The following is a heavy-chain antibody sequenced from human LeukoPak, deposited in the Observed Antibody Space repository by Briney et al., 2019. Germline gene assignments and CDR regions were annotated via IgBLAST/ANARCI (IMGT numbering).Heavy chain of an antibody. CDR2: IYYSGST. Sequence: SQTLSLTCTVSGGSISSGGYYWSWIRQHPGKGLEWIGYIYYSGSTYYNPSLKSRVTISVGTSKNQFSLKLSSVTAADTAVYYCARNYGDYTGYAFDIWGQGTMVTVSS. D-gene: IGHD4-17*01. V-gene: IGHV4-31*03. CDR1: GGSISSGGYY. CDR3: ARNYGDYTGYAFDI. J-gene: IGHJ3*02.